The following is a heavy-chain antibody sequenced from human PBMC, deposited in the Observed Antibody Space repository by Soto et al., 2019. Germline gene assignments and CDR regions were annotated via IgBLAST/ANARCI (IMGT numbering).Heavy chain of an antibody. CDR2: IYYSGST. V-gene: IGHV4-31*03. Sequence: SETLSLTCTVSGGSISSGGYYRSWIRQHPGKGLEWIGYIYYSGSTYYNPSLKSRVTISVDTSKNQFSLKLSSVTAADTAAYYCARGAYDILTGTWALDYWGQGTLVTVSS. J-gene: IGHJ4*02. CDR3: ARGAYDILTGTWALDY. CDR1: GGSISSGGYY. D-gene: IGHD3-9*01.